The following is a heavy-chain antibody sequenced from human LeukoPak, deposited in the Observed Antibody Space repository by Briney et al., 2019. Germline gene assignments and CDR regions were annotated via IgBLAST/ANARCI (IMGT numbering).Heavy chain of an antibody. D-gene: IGHD4-17*01. CDR2: MNPNSGNT. CDR1: GYTFTCYD. CDR3: ARGIGSTTVTTLEYYFDY. V-gene: IGHV1-8*01. J-gene: IGHJ4*02. Sequence: ASVKLSCKASGYTFTCYDINWVRQAPGQGLEWMGWMNPNSGNTGYAQKFQGRVTMTRNTSISTAYMELSSLRSEDTAVYYCARGIGSTTVTTLEYYFDYWGQGTLVTVSS.